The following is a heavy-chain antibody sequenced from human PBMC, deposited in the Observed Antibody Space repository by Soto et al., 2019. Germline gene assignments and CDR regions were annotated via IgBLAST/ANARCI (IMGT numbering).Heavy chain of an antibody. V-gene: IGHV1-2*04. CDR1: GYTFTGYY. J-gene: IGHJ4*02. CDR2: INPNSGGT. D-gene: IGHD3-10*01. Sequence: QVQLVQSGAEVKKPGASVKVSCKASGYTFTGYYMHWVRQAPGQGLEWMGWINPNSGGTNYAQKFQGWVTMTRDTSLSTSYMELSRLRSDDTAVYYCARSPMVRGVPHGLGPDYWGQGTLVTVSS. CDR3: ARSPMVRGVPHGLGPDY.